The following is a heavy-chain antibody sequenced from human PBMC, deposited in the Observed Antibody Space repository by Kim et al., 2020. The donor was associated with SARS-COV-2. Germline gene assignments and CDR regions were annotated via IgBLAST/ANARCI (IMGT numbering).Heavy chain of an antibody. V-gene: IGHV3-23*01. Sequence: GGSLRLSCAASGFTFSKYAMTWVRQAPGEGLEYVSTISSSGTWTYYADSVKGRFTIFRDNSRSTLHLQMNSLRAEDTALYYCARVWAVADYSTCHGLDVWGQGTAVTIAS. J-gene: IGHJ6*02. CDR3: ARVWAVADYSTCHGLDV. D-gene: IGHD4-4*01. CDR2: ISSSGTWT. CDR1: GFTFSKYA.